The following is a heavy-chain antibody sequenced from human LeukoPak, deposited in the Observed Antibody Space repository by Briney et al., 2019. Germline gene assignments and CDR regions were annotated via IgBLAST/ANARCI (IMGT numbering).Heavy chain of an antibody. CDR1: GFTFSSYS. J-gene: IGHJ4*02. CDR3: ARDPYIVVVPAARIGGDY. Sequence: GGSLRLSCAASGFTFSSYSMNWVRQAPGKGLEWVSYISSSSSTIYYADSVKGRFTISRDNAKNSLYLQMNSLRAEDTAVYYCARDPYIVVVPAARIGGDYWGQGTLVTVSS. CDR2: ISSSSSTI. D-gene: IGHD2-2*01. V-gene: IGHV3-48*01.